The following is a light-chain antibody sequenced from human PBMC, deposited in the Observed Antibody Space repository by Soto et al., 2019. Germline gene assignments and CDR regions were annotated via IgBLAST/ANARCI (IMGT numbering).Light chain of an antibody. J-gene: IGLJ1*01. V-gene: IGLV2-14*01. CDR3: SSYTTSSTYV. CDR1: SSDVGGYNY. CDR2: DVT. Sequence: QSALTQPASVSGSPGQSITLPCTGTSSDVGGYNYVSWYQQHPGKAPKLMIYDVTNRPSGVSNRFSGSKSGNTASLTISGLQAEDEADYYCSSYTTSSTYVFGTGTKLTVL.